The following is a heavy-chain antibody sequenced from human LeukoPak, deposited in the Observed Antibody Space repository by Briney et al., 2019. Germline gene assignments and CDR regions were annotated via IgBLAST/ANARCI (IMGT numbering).Heavy chain of an antibody. CDR3: AREGSDWNYYYYIDV. CDR2: ISSSSSYI. Sequence: GGSLRLSCAASGFTFSSYSMNWVRQAPGKGLEWVSSISSSSSYIYYADSVKGRFTISRDNAKNSLYLQMNSLRAEDTAVYYCAREGSDWNYYYYIDVWGKGTTVTISS. D-gene: IGHD6-19*01. V-gene: IGHV3-21*01. J-gene: IGHJ6*03. CDR1: GFTFSSYS.